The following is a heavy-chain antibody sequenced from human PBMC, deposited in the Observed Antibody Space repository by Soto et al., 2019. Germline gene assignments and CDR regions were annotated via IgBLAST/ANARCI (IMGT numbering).Heavy chain of an antibody. Sequence: QVQLVQSGAEVKPPGASVNVSCKASGYIFTNYYIHWERQTHGQGPEWIGVSNPSRGITTYSQRFQGRVSMTRDTSTTTVDMELSSLRSEYTATYYCARDGVPIAGRSGYFDYWGPGTEVTVSS. CDR1: GYIFTNYY. D-gene: IGHD6-19*01. CDR3: ARDGVPIAGRSGYFDY. CDR2: SNPSRGIT. V-gene: IGHV1-46*01. J-gene: IGHJ4*02.